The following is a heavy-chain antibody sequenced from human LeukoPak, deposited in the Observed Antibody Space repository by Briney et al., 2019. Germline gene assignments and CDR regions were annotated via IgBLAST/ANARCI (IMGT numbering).Heavy chain of an antibody. CDR3: ARYAGHTDFDY. V-gene: IGHV1-2*02. CDR1: GYTFTNYY. CDR2: THPNNGGT. D-gene: IGHD6-13*01. Sequence: ASVKVSCKASGYTFTNYYIHWVRQAPGQGLEWMGWTHPNNGGTTYAQKFQGRVTMTRDTSINTAYMELNSVTSHDTAVYYCARYAGHTDFDYWGQGTLVTVSS. J-gene: IGHJ4*02.